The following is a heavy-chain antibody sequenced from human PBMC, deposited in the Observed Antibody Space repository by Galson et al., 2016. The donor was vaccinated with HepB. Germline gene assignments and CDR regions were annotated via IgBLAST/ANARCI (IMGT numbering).Heavy chain of an antibody. D-gene: IGHD3-3*01. CDR3: ASPYYDFWSGYYPSYYYYGMDV. J-gene: IGHJ6*02. CDR2: IIPIFGTA. Sequence: SVKVSCKASGGTFSSYAISWVRQAPGQGLEWMGGIIPIFGTANYAQKFQGRVTITEDKSTSTAYMELSSLRSEDTAVYYCASPYYDFWSGYYPSYYYYGMDVWGQGTTVTVS. CDR1: GGTFSSYA. V-gene: IGHV1-69*06.